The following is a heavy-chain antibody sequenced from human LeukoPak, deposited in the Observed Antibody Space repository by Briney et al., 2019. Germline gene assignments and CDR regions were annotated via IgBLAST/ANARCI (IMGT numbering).Heavy chain of an antibody. CDR3: ARAGTTVTRDAFDI. CDR2: IYYSGST. J-gene: IGHJ3*02. Sequence: SETLSLTCTVSGGSISSSSYYWGWIRQPPGKGLEWIGSIYYSGSTYYNPSLKSRVTISVDTSKNQFSLKLSSVTAADTAVYCCARAGTTVTRDAFDIWGQGTMVTVSS. V-gene: IGHV4-39*07. CDR1: GGSISSSSYY. D-gene: IGHD4-11*01.